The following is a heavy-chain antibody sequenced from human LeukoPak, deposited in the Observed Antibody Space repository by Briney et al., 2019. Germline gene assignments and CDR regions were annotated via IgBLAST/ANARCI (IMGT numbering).Heavy chain of an antibody. Sequence: SETLSLTCAVSGGSISSGGYSWSWIRQPPGKGLEWIGYIYHSGSTYYNPSLKSRVTISVDRSKNQFSLKLSSVTAADTAVYYCARDHVSGGRSGWFDPWGQGTLVTVSP. D-gene: IGHD2-15*01. CDR3: ARDHVSGGRSGWFDP. CDR1: GGSISSGGYS. CDR2: IYHSGST. J-gene: IGHJ5*02. V-gene: IGHV4-30-2*01.